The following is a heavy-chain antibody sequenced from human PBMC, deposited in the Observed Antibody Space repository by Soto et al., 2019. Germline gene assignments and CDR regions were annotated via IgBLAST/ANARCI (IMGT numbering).Heavy chain of an antibody. D-gene: IGHD2-2*01. V-gene: IGHV1-18*04. CDR2: ISAYNGNT. J-gene: IGHJ5*02. CDR1: GYTFTSYG. Sequence: GSSVKVSCKASGYTFTSYGISWVRQAPGQGLEWMGWISAYNGNTNYAQKLQGRVTMTTDTSTSTAYMELRSLRSDDTAVYYCARDLAGYLSSTGCYWGNWFDPWGQGTLVTVSS. CDR3: ARDLAGYLSSTGCYWGNWFDP.